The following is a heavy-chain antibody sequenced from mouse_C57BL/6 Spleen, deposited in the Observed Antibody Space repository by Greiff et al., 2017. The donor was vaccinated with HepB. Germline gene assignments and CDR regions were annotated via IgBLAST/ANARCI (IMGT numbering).Heavy chain of an antibody. V-gene: IGHV5-4*01. CDR1: GFTFSSYA. D-gene: IGHD4-1*01. Sequence: EVMLVESGGGLVKPGGSLKLSCAASGFTFSSYAMSWVRQTPEKRLEWVATISDGGSYTYYPDNVKGRFTISRDNAQNNLYLQMSHLKSEDTAMYYCARETGSLFDYWGQGTTLTVSS. CDR2: ISDGGSYT. CDR3: ARETGSLFDY. J-gene: IGHJ2*01.